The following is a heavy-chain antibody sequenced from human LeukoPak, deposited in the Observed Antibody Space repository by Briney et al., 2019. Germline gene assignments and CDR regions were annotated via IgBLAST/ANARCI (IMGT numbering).Heavy chain of an antibody. V-gene: IGHV5-51*01. CDR2: IYPGDSDT. Sequence: GESLKISCKVSGDSFTSYWIAWVRQMPGKGLEWMGIIYPGDSDTRYSPSFQGQVTISDDKSISTTYLQWNTLQASDSAMYYCVRQTGNSRVDYWGQGTLVTVSS. CDR3: VRQTGNSRVDY. J-gene: IGHJ4*02. D-gene: IGHD1/OR15-1a*01. CDR1: GDSFTSYW.